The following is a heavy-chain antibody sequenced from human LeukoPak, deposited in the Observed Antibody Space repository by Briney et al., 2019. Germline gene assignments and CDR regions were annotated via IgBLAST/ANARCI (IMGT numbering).Heavy chain of an antibody. CDR1: GGSISSYY. CDR2: IYYSGST. CDR3: ARDPAGTAKYDY. D-gene: IGHD6-13*01. V-gene: IGHV4-59*01. Sequence: SETLSLTCTVSGGSISSYYWSWIRQPPGEGLEWIGYIYYSGSTNYNPSLKSRVTISVDTSKNQFSLKLSSVTAADTAVYYCARDPAGTAKYDYWGQGTLVTVSS. J-gene: IGHJ4*02.